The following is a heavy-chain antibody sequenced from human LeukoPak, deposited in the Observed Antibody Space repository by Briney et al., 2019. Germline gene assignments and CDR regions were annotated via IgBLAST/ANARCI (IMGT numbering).Heavy chain of an antibody. CDR2: IIPLLDIA. J-gene: IGHJ2*01. CDR3: ARENPIQYHLWYFDL. CDR1: AGTLNSLA. D-gene: IGHD5-24*01. V-gene: IGHV1-69*04. Sequence: ASVKVSCKASAGTLNSLAISWVRQAPGQGLEYLGRIIPLLDIANYAQKFEKRITITADKATSTSYMELSSLRPDDTAMYFCARENPIQYHLWYFDLWGRGTLVVVSS.